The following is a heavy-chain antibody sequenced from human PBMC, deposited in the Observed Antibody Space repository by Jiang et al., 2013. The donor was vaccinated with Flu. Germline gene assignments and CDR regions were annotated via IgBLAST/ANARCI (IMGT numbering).Heavy chain of an antibody. CDR2: IYYTGTT. J-gene: IGHJ3*02. Sequence: LLKPSETLSLTCTVSGGSIGNHYWSWIRQSPGKGLEWLGYIYYTGTTNYSPSLMSRVTLSVDTSKNQFSLRLSSVTAADTAVYFCARDRYCGDSVCYHRGYDAFDIWGPGTMVTVSS. D-gene: IGHD5/OR15-5a*01. CDR3: ARDRYCGDSVCYHRGYDAFDI. CDR1: GGSIGNHY. V-gene: IGHV4-59*11.